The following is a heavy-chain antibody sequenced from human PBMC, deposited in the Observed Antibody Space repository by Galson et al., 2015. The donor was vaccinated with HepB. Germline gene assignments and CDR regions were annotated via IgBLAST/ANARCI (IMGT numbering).Heavy chain of an antibody. D-gene: IGHD1-26*01. CDR1: GYSFTSYW. V-gene: IGHV5-51*01. CDR2: IYPGDSDN. CDR3: ARQEQAGATYYYQYALDV. J-gene: IGHJ6*02. Sequence: QSGAEVKKPGESLKISCKGSGYSFTSYWIGWVRQMPGKGLEWMGMIYPGDSDNRYSPSFQGQVTISADKSISTAYLQWSSLKASDTAMYYCARQEQAGATYYYQYALDVWGQGTTVTVSS.